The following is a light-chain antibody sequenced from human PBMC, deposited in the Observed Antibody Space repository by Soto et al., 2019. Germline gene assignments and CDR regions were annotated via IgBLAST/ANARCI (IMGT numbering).Light chain of an antibody. J-gene: IGKJ1*01. CDR3: QQVSGYPWT. V-gene: IGKV1-9*01. Sequence: DLQLTQSPSFLSASVGDRVTITCRASQAISTYLAWYQQEPGKAPNLLIYGASTLQSGVPSRFSGSGSGTEFTLTISSLQPEDFATYYCQQVSGYPWTFGQGTKVDVK. CDR2: GAS. CDR1: QAISTY.